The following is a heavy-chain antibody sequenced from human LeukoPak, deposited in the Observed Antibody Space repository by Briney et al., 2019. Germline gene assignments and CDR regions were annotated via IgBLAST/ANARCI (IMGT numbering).Heavy chain of an antibody. D-gene: IGHD3-22*01. CDR1: GGSFSGYY. CDR2: INHSGST. Sequence: SETLSLTCAVYGGSFSGYYWSWIRQPPGKGLEWIGEINHSGSTYYNPSLKSRVTISVDTSKNQFSLKLSSVTAADTAAYYCARGITLVIRNWFDPWGQGTLVTVSS. J-gene: IGHJ5*02. V-gene: IGHV4-34*01. CDR3: ARGITLVIRNWFDP.